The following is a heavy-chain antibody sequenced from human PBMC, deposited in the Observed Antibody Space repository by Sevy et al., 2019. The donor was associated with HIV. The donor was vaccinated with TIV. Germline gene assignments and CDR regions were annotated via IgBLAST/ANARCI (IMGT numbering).Heavy chain of an antibody. CDR2: IDPNVGRT. CDR3: ARHPGVWESHWYFDH. Sequence: ASVKVSCEASGYTFSHYFIHWVRQVPGQGPEWMGWIDPNVGRTMYTQKFQGRVTMTRDASITTVYMELTRLTSDDTAVYYCARHPGVWESHWYFDHWGRGTLVTVSS. J-gene: IGHJ2*01. D-gene: IGHD2-21*02. V-gene: IGHV1-2*02. CDR1: GYTFSHYF.